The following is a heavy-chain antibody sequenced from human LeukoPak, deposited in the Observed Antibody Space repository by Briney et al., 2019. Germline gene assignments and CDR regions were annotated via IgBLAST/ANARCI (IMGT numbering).Heavy chain of an antibody. V-gene: IGHV1-18*01. CDR1: GYTFFNYG. J-gene: IGHJ4*02. D-gene: IGHD6-13*01. Sequence: ASVKVSCKASGYTFFNYGISWVRQAPGQGLEWMGWIRPDDGKKNYAQEFQGRVTMTTDTSTSTAYMELRSLTSDDTAVYYCARDRSNSDYWGQGTLVTVSS. CDR3: ARDRSNSDY. CDR2: IRPDDGKK.